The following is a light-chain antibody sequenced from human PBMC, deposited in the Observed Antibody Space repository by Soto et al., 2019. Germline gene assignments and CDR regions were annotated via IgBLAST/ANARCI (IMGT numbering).Light chain of an antibody. V-gene: IGKV3-15*01. CDR3: QQYIKWPLT. CDR2: GAS. CDR1: QVITNN. J-gene: IGKJ4*01. Sequence: EILLTQSPATLSVSPGERATLSCRASQVITNNLAWYQQKPGQAHRLLIYGASTRATGIPARFSVSGSGTEFTITISSLKSEDFAVYFCQQYIKWPLTFGGWTKVEIK.